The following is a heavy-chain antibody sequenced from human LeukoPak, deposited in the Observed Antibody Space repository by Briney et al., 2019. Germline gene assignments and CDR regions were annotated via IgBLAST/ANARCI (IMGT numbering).Heavy chain of an antibody. CDR1: GFTVYNFA. CDR3: ARSLPYGTTWYGRSDF. Sequence: GGSLRLSCVASGFTVYNFAMTWVRQAPGKGLEWVANIRQDGDTKYYVDSVKGRFTISRDNAMNSLYLQMNSLRAEDTAIYYCARSLPYGTTWYGRSDFWGQGTLVTVSS. V-gene: IGHV3-7*03. CDR2: IRQDGDTK. D-gene: IGHD6-13*01. J-gene: IGHJ4*02.